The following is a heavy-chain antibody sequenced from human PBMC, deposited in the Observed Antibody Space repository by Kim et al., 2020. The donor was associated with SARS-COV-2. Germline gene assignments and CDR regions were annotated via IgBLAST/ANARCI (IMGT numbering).Heavy chain of an antibody. J-gene: IGHJ4*02. CDR1: GFTVSKNY. CDR2: IYSGGTP. CDR3: ARDEGLCSGDSCFIDD. D-gene: IGHD2-15*01. V-gene: IGHV3-53*01. Sequence: GGSLRLSCKGSGFTVSKNYMIWVRQAPGKGLEWVSLIYSGGTPYYSDSVKGRFTISRDNSENVVYLQMSSLRAEDTAVYYCARDEGLCSGDSCFIDDWGQGTLLAVSS.